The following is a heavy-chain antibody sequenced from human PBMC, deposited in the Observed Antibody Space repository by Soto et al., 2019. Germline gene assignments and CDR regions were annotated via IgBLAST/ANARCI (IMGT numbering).Heavy chain of an antibody. CDR2: LVVGSGNT. V-gene: IGHV1-58*01. J-gene: IGHJ4*02. CDR1: GFMFTSSA. D-gene: IGHD3-3*01. Sequence: SVKVSCKTSGFMFTSSAVQWVRQARGQRLEWIGWLVVGSGNTHYAQNFQERVTLTRDMSTGTAYMELSSLRSEDTAVYYCAAGAVLRFLSCLPAYFYYWGQGTLVTVSS. CDR3: AAGAVLRFLSCLPAYFYY.